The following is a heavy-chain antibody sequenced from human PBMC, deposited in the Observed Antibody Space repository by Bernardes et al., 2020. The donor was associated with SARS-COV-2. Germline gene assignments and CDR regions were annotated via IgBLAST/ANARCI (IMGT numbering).Heavy chain of an antibody. D-gene: IGHD3-22*01. J-gene: IGHJ5*02. CDR3: AREDSSGYFVWFDP. CDR1: GGSISSYY. CDR2: ISDSGST. V-gene: IGHV4-59*01. Sequence: SETLSLTRTVSGGSISSYYWSWIRQPPGKGLEWIGYISDSGSTNYNPSLKSRVTISEDTSKNQFSLKLSSVTAADTAVYYCAREDSSGYFVWFDPWGQGTLVTVSS.